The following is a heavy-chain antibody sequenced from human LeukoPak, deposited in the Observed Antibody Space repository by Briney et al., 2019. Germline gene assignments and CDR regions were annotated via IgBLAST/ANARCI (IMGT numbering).Heavy chain of an antibody. D-gene: IGHD3-3*01. V-gene: IGHV4-30-2*01. CDR2: IYHSGST. CDR1: GGSISSGGYS. Sequence: SETLSLTCAVSGGSISSGGYSWSWIRQPPGKGLEWIGYIYHSGSTYYNPSLKSRVTISVDRSKNQFSLKLSSVTAADTAVYYCARGPLIYDFWSGYRHAFDIWGQGTMVTVSS. J-gene: IGHJ3*02. CDR3: ARGPLIYDFWSGYRHAFDI.